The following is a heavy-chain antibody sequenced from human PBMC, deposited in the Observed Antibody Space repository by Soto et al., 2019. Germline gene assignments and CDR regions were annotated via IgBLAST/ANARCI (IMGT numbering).Heavy chain of an antibody. V-gene: IGHV1-46*03. D-gene: IGHD3-16*01. CDR2: INPSGGST. J-gene: IGHJ4*02. Sequence: ASVKVSCKASGYTFTSYYMHWVRQTPGQGLEWMGIINPSGGSTSYAQKFQGRVTMTRDTSTSTVYMELSSLRSEDTAVYYCARGFPGGSPRKNFDYWGQGTLVTVSS. CDR1: GYTFTSYY. CDR3: ARGFPGGSPRKNFDY.